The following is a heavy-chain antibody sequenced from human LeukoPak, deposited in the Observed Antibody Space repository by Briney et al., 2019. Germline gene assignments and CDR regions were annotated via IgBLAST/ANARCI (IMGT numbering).Heavy chain of an antibody. J-gene: IGHJ4*02. CDR1: GFSFSNAW. CDR2: IKSKTTGGTT. D-gene: IGHD5-24*01. Sequence: GGSLRLSCAASGFSFSNAWMSWVRQAPGKGLEWVGRIKSKTTGGTTDFAAPVKGRFTISRDNSKNTLYLQMNSLRAEDTAVYYYAKVVGGYNSGRGSGYFDYWGQGTLVTVSS. CDR3: AKVVGGYNSGRGSGYFDY. V-gene: IGHV3-15*01.